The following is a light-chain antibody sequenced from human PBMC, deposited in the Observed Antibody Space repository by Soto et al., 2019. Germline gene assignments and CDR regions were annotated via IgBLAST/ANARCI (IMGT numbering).Light chain of an antibody. J-gene: IGKJ2*01. CDR3: QESYSTPST. Sequence: DIQMTQSPSSLSASVGDRVTITCRASQSISSYLNWYQQKPGKAPKLLIYAASSLQSGVPSRFRGSGSGTDFTLTISSLKPEDFATYYCQESYSTPSTFGQGTKLEIK. CDR1: QSISSY. V-gene: IGKV1-39*01. CDR2: AAS.